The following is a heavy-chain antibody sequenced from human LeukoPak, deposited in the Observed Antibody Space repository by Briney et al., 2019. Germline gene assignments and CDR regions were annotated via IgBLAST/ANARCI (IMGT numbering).Heavy chain of an antibody. D-gene: IGHD3-10*01. CDR1: GFTFSYYG. CDR3: AKPLMRDRWFGGS. J-gene: IGHJ5*02. V-gene: IGHV3-30*02. CDR2: IRYDGNDK. Sequence: PGGSLRLSCAASGFTFSYYGIHWVRQAPGKGLEWVAFIRYDGNDKYYAKSVKGRFTISRDTSRNTVSLQMNSLRLEDTAIYYCAKPLMRDRWFGGSWGQGTLVTVSS.